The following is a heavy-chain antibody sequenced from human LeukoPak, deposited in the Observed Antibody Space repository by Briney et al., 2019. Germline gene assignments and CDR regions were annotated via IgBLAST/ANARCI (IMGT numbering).Heavy chain of an antibody. CDR2: IHYTGTT. J-gene: IGHJ4*02. Sequence: PSETLSLTCTSSGGSISGSSNYWGWIRQPPGKGLEWIGTIHYTGTTYYNPSLKSRVIISVDTSKNQFSLKLTSVTATDTAVYHCTRRPHSYFADWGQGTLVTVSS. CDR1: GGSISGSSNY. D-gene: IGHD4-11*01. CDR3: TRRPHSYFAD. V-gene: IGHV4-39*01.